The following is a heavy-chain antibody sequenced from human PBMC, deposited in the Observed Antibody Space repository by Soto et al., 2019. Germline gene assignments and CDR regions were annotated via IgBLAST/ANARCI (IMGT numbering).Heavy chain of an antibody. D-gene: IGHD3-22*01. CDR1: GGSISSTRW. V-gene: IGHV4-4*02. CDR3: AGSGYYHNSGMDV. CDR2: IYHGGST. Sequence: SETLSLTCTVSGGSISSTRWWSWVRQSPGKGLEWIGDIYHGGSTNYNPSLKSRVTISIDKSKNQFSLKLKSVTAADTAVYYCAGSGYYHNSGMDVWGQGTTVTVSS. J-gene: IGHJ6*02.